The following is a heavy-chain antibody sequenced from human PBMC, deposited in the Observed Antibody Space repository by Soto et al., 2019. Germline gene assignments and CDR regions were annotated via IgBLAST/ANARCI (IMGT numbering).Heavy chain of an antibody. D-gene: IGHD6-25*01. V-gene: IGHV1-69*09. J-gene: IGHJ4*02. CDR1: GIMSSGYG. CDR2: INPILDAT. CDR3: ATMKRARLDS. Sequence: QEQVVQSGPAMKEPGSSVKVSCRASGIMSSGYGFSWVRQAPGQGLEWVGMINPILDATHHAQNLQGRVSLSVDKSTETAYLEVTSLRPQDTAIYFCATMKRARLDSWGRGTVVTVSS.